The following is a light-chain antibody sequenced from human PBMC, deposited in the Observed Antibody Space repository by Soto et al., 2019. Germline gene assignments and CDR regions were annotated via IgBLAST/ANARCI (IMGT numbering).Light chain of an antibody. CDR2: GAS. Sequence: GDRITITCRASQSVSRRLAWYQQKPGKAPNLLIFGASTLQSGVPSRFSGSGSGTDFTLTISSLQPEDFATYYCLQSYRTPLTFGGGTKVDIK. CDR1: QSVSRR. J-gene: IGKJ4*01. CDR3: LQSYRTPLT. V-gene: IGKV1-39*01.